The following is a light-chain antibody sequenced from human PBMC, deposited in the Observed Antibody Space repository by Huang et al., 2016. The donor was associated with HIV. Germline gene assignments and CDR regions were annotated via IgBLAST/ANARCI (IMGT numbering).Light chain of an antibody. CDR1: QDISNY. CDR3: QKCNSAPFT. J-gene: IGKJ3*01. CDR2: AAS. V-gene: IGKV1-27*01. Sequence: QSTWAPSSLSASVGDRVTITCRASQDISNYLAWYQQKPGKVPKLLIYAASTLQSGVPSRFSGSGSGTDFTLTISSLQPEDVATYYCQKCNSAPFTFGPGTKVDIK.